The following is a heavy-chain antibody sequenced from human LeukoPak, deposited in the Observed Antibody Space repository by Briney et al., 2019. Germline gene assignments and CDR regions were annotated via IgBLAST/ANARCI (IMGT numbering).Heavy chain of an antibody. CDR2: IYYSGST. CDR3: ARDIRYSSGWYYFDH. D-gene: IGHD6-19*01. V-gene: IGHV4-59*01. CDR1: GGSISSYF. J-gene: IGHJ4*02. Sequence: SETLSLTCTVSGGSISSYFWSWIRQPPGKGLEWIGYIYYSGSTNYNPSLKSRVTISVDTSKNQFSLKLSSVTAADTAVYYCARDIRYSSGWYYFDHWGQGTLVTVSS.